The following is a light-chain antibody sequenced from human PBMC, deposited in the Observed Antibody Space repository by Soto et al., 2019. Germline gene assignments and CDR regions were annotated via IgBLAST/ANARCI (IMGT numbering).Light chain of an antibody. Sequence: DIQMTQSPSSLSASVGDRVTITCRASQSISTYLNLYHQKPGKAPQLLIYGASTLQSGVPSRFSGSGSGTDFTLTISSLQPEDFATYYCQQTYNAPLTFGGGTKVDIK. CDR3: QQTYNAPLT. CDR2: GAS. CDR1: QSISTY. J-gene: IGKJ4*01. V-gene: IGKV1-39*01.